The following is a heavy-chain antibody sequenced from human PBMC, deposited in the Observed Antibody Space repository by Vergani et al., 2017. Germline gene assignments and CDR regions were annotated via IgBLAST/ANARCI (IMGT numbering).Heavy chain of an antibody. Sequence: EVQLVESGGGLVQPGRSLRLSCAASGFTFDDYAMHWVRQAPGKGLEWVSGISWNSGSIGYADSVKGRFTISRDNAKNSLYLQMNSLRAEDTALYYCAKDQMSSSWYTRLFDYWGQGTLVTVSS. J-gene: IGHJ4*02. CDR3: AKDQMSSSWYTRLFDY. V-gene: IGHV3-9*01. CDR2: ISWNSGSI. D-gene: IGHD6-13*01. CDR1: GFTFDDYA.